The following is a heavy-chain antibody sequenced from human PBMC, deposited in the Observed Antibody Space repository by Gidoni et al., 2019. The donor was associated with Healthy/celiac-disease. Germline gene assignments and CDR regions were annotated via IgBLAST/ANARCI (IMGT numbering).Heavy chain of an antibody. CDR2: ISYDGSNK. D-gene: IGHD2-2*01. J-gene: IGHJ3*02. CDR3: AKGVVVPAAGADAFDI. Sequence: QVQLEESGGGVVQSGRSVRLTCAASGLTVSSYCMHGVRQAPGKGLEWVAVISYDGSNKYYADSVKGRFTISRDNSKNTLYLQMNSLRAEDTAVYYCAKGVVVPAAGADAFDIWGQGTMVTVSS. V-gene: IGHV3-30*18. CDR1: GLTVSSYC.